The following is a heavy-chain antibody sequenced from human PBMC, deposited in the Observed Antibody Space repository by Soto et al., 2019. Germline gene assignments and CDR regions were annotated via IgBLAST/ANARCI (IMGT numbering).Heavy chain of an antibody. CDR1: GGSISSYY. Sequence: SETLSLTCTVSGGSISSYYWSWIRQPPGKGLEWIGYIYYSGSTNYNPSLKSRVTISVDTSKNQFSLKLSSVTAADTAVYYCARVGVAARPNYYYYMDVWGKGTAVTVSS. J-gene: IGHJ6*03. CDR2: IYYSGST. CDR3: ARVGVAARPNYYYYMDV. V-gene: IGHV4-59*01. D-gene: IGHD6-6*01.